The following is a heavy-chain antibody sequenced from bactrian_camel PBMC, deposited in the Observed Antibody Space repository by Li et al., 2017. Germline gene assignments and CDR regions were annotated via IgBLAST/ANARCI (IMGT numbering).Heavy chain of an antibody. J-gene: IGHJ4*01. CDR3: AKATRINYPEYGPDY. CDR1: EDSARTYY. D-gene: IGHD4*01. V-gene: IGHV3S1*01. Sequence: HVQLVESGGGLVQPGESLTLSCVASEDSARTYYMGWFRQVPGKDHEGDAAADPHRGVVYPPSMKGRFTISRDGAKNTLYLQMNSLKPEDTAMYYCAKATRINYPEYGPDYWGQGTQVTVS. CDR2: ADPHRGVV.